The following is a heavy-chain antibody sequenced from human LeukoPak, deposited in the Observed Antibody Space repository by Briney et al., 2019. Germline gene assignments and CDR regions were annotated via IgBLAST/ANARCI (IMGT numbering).Heavy chain of an antibody. CDR1: GFTFSAYG. CDR2: IRYDETYK. Sequence: GGSLRLSCTASGFTFSAYGMHWVRQAPGKGLEWVSFIRYDETYKYYADSVKGRFTVSRDTSKNTLFLQMNSLRAEDTAVYYCAMDGSASYWAFDVWGRGTMVTVSS. J-gene: IGHJ3*01. D-gene: IGHD3-10*01. CDR3: AMDGSASYWAFDV. V-gene: IGHV3-30*02.